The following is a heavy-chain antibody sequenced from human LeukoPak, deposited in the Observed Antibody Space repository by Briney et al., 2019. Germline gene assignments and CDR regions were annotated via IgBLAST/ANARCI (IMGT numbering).Heavy chain of an antibody. CDR2: INPSGGST. Sequence: ASVKVSCKASGYTFTSYYMHWVRQAPGQGLEWMGIINPSGGSTSYAQKFQGRVTMTRDTSTSTVYMELSSLRSEDTAVYYCAVRGYSYGPFDYWGQGTLVTVSS. CDR1: GYTFTSYY. J-gene: IGHJ4*02. V-gene: IGHV1-46*01. CDR3: AVRGYSYGPFDY. D-gene: IGHD5-18*01.